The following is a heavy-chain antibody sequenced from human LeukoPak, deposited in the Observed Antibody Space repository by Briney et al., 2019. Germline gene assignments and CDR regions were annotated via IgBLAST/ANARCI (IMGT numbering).Heavy chain of an antibody. CDR2: IKQDGSEK. J-gene: IGHJ4*02. D-gene: IGHD5-18*01. V-gene: IGHV3-7*01. CDR3: ARHLSGITGYTYGRGIDY. CDR1: GFTFSSYW. Sequence: GGSLRLSCAASGFTFSSYWMSWVRQAPGKGLEWVANIKQDGSEKYYVDSVKGRFTISRDNAKKSLYLQMNSLRAEDTAVYYCARHLSGITGYTYGRGIDYWGQGTLVTVSS.